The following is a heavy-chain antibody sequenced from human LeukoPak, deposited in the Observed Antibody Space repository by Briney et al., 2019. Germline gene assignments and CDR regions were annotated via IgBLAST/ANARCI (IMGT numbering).Heavy chain of an antibody. CDR1: GGTFSSYT. V-gene: IGHV1-69*02. CDR2: IIPILGIA. D-gene: IGHD6-6*01. CDR3: ASNKGSESSSFDY. J-gene: IGHJ4*02. Sequence: SVKVSCKASGGTFSSYTISLVRQAPGQGLEWMGRIIPILGIANYAQKFQGRVTITADKSTSTAYMELSSLRSEDTAVYYCASNKGSESSSFDYWGQGTLVTVSS.